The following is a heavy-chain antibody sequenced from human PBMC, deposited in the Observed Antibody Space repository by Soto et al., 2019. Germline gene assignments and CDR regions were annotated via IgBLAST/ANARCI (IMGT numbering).Heavy chain of an antibody. CDR3: ARDLRNRQQLFPSY. CDR1: GFTFSSYA. D-gene: IGHD6-13*01. V-gene: IGHV3-30-3*01. CDR2: ISYDGSNK. Sequence: GGSLRLSCAASGFTFSSYAMHWVRQAPGKGLEWVAVISYDGSNKYYADSVKGRFTISRDNSKNTLYLQMNSLRAEDTAVYYCARDLRNRQQLFPSYWGQGTLVTVSS. J-gene: IGHJ4*02.